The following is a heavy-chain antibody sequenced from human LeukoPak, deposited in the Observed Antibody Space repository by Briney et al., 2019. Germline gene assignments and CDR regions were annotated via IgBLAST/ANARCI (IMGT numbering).Heavy chain of an antibody. Sequence: SETLSLTCTVSSGSINGYYWSWIRQPAGKGLEWIGHIYASGSNDYNPSLKSRVTMSLDMAKNQFSLRLTSVTAADTAVYFCARMVPAGTHNYWGQGLLVTVSS. CDR1: SGSINGYY. V-gene: IGHV4-4*07. J-gene: IGHJ4*02. CDR2: IYASGSN. D-gene: IGHD2-2*01. CDR3: ARMVPAGTHNY.